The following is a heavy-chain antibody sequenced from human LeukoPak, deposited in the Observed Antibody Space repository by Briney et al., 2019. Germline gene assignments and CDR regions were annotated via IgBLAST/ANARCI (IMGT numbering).Heavy chain of an antibody. V-gene: IGHV3-48*03. J-gene: IGHJ4*02. CDR3: ARALSIAARPFDY. CDR2: ISSGGSTI. CDR1: GFTFSSYE. Sequence: GGSLRLSCAASGFTFSSYEMNWVRQAPGKGLEWVSYISSGGSTIYYADSVKGRFTISRDNAKNSLYLQMNSLRVEDTAVHYCARALSIAARPFDYWGQGTLVTVSS. D-gene: IGHD6-6*01.